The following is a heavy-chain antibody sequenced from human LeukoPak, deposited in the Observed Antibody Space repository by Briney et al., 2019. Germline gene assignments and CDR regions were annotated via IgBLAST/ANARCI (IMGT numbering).Heavy chain of an antibody. CDR1: GGSFSGYY. J-gene: IGHJ4*02. Sequence: PSETLSLTCAVYGGSFSGYYWSWIRQPPGKGLEWIGEINHSGSTNYNPSLKSRVTISVDTSKNQFSLKLSSVTAADTAVYYCARTSNTLQQLTYYFDYWGQGTLVTVSS. V-gene: IGHV4-34*01. D-gene: IGHD6-13*01. CDR2: INHSGST. CDR3: ARTSNTLQQLTYYFDY.